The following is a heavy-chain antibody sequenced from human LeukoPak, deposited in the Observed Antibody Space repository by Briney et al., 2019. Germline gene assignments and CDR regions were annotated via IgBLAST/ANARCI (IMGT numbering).Heavy chain of an antibody. J-gene: IGHJ6*02. CDR3: ARDPGPTAMAIYGMDV. CDR2: IYTSGST. CDR1: GGSISSYY. V-gene: IGHV4-4*07. Sequence: SETLSLTCTVSGGSISSYYWSWIRQPAGKGLEWIGRIYTSGSTNYNPSLKSRVTMSVDTSKNQFSLKLSSVIAADTAVYYCARDPGPTAMAIYGMDVWGQGTTVTVSS. D-gene: IGHD5-18*01.